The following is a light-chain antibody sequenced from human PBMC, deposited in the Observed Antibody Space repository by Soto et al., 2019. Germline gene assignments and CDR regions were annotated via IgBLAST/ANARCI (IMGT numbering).Light chain of an antibody. Sequence: QSALTQPRSVSGSPGQSVTISCTGTSSDVGGYNYVSWYQQHPGIAPQLIIYDITKRPSGVPDRFSGSKSGNTASLTISGLQAEDEADDYCCSYAGRYSWVFGGGTKVTVL. V-gene: IGLV2-11*01. CDR2: DIT. CDR3: CSYAGRYSWV. J-gene: IGLJ3*02. CDR1: SSDVGGYNY.